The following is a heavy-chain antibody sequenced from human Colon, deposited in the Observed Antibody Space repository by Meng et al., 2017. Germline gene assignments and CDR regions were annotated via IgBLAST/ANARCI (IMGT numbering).Heavy chain of an antibody. Sequence: QVQIQEWGAGLLKHSETLSLTCAVYGGSFSGYYWSWIRQPPGKGLEWIGEINHSGSTNYNPSLKSRVTISVDTSKNQFSLKLSSVTAADTAVYYCARGIPFEGPYYGYWGQGTLVTVSS. CDR1: GGSFSGYY. CDR3: ARGIPFEGPYYGY. CDR2: INHSGST. D-gene: IGHD3-16*01. V-gene: IGHV4-34*01. J-gene: IGHJ4*02.